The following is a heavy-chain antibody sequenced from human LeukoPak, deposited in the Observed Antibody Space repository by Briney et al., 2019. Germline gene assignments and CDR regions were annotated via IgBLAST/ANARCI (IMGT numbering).Heavy chain of an antibody. J-gene: IGHJ4*02. CDR3: AREYYGTGNSSPSHSDY. V-gene: IGHV4-59*01. CDR1: GGSISSYY. Sequence: PSETLSLTCTVSGGSISSYYWSWIRQSPGKGLEWIGYIYYSGSANYNPSLESRVTISVDTSKNQFSLKLSSVTAADTAVYYCAREYYGTGNSSPSHSDYWGQGTLVTVSS. CDR2: IYYSGSA. D-gene: IGHD3-10*01.